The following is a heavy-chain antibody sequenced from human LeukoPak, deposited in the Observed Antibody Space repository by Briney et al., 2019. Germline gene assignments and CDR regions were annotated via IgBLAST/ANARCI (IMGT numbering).Heavy chain of an antibody. J-gene: IGHJ4*02. CDR3: ARGPLYHSSGYFPY. D-gene: IGHD3-22*01. CDR2: ISYSGST. V-gene: IGHV4-59*01. CDR1: GGSISSYY. Sequence: PSETLSLTCTVSGGSISSYYWNWIRQPPGKGLEWIGYISYSGSTNYNPSLKSRVTISLDTSKNQFSLRLSSVTAADTAVYYCARGPLYHSSGYFPYWGQGTLVTVSS.